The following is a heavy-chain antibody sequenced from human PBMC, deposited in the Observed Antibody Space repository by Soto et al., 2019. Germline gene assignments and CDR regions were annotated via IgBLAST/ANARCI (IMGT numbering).Heavy chain of an antibody. D-gene: IGHD1-26*01. V-gene: IGHV3-30*04. CDR2: ISYDGRNK. CDR3: ARPSGATIYFYGMDV. Sequence: GGSLRLSCAASGFTFSRFAFHWVRQAPGKGLEWMAVISYDGRNKNYADSVKGRFTVSRDNSKNTLFLQMNGLRGEDSAVYYCARPSGATIYFYGMDVWGQGTTVTVSS. CDR1: GFTFSRFA. J-gene: IGHJ6*02.